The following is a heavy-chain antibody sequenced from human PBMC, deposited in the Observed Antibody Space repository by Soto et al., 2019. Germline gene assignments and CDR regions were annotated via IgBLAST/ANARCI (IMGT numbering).Heavy chain of an antibody. Sequence: SETLSLTCTVSGGSISSGGYYWSWIRQPPGKGLEWIGNIYYSGSTTYNPSLKSRVTISVDTSKNQFSLKLSSVTAADTAVYYCARDGGLDGMDVWGQGTTVTVSS. V-gene: IGHV4-61*08. CDR3: ARDGGLDGMDV. CDR2: IYYSGST. J-gene: IGHJ6*02. CDR1: GGSISSGGYY. D-gene: IGHD3-16*01.